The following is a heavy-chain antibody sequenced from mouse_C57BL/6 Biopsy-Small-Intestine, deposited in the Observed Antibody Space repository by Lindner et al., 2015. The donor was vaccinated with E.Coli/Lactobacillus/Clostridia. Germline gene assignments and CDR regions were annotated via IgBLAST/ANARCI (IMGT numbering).Heavy chain of an antibody. Sequence: SVKVSCKASGYTFTGYFCTGCDRPLDKGLSGWERINPNNSDTVYAQKFQGRVTLTMDKSVSTVYMELSRLTSDDTAIYYCARDEFAGWWSVGEDCWGQGTLVSVSS. CDR2: INPNNSDT. D-gene: IGHD1-1*02. V-gene: IGHV1-74*01. CDR3: ARDEFAGWWSVGEDC. J-gene: IGHJ4*01. CDR1: GYTFTGYF.